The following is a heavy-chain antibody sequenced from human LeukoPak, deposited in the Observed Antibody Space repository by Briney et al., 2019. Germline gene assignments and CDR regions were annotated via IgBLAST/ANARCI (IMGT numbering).Heavy chain of an antibody. Sequence: ASVKVSCKASGYTFTSYGISWVRQAPGQGLEWMGWISAYNGNTNYAQKLQGRVTMTTDTPTSTAYMELRSLRSEDTAVYYCARSVVVVAPAAMRIGHFDYWGQGTLVTVSS. CDR3: ARSVVVVAPAAMRIGHFDY. J-gene: IGHJ4*02. D-gene: IGHD2-2*01. CDR1: GYTFTSYG. V-gene: IGHV1-18*01. CDR2: ISAYNGNT.